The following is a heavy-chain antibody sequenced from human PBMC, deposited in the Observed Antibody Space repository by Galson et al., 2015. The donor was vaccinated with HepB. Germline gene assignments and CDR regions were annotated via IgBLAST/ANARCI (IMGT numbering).Heavy chain of an antibody. CDR3: ARDLALVDCSGGSCYPGARYHYYMDV. CDR1: GYTFTSYG. D-gene: IGHD2-15*01. Sequence: SVKVSCKASGYTFTSYGISWVRQAPGQGLEWMGWISAYNGNTNYAQKLQGRVTMTTDTSTSTAYVELRSLRSDDTAVYYCARDLALVDCSGGSCYPGARYHYYMDVWGKGTTVTVSS. J-gene: IGHJ6*03. V-gene: IGHV1-18*04. CDR2: ISAYNGNT.